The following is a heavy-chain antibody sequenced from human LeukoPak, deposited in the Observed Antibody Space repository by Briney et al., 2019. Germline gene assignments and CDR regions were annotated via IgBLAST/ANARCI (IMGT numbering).Heavy chain of an antibody. Sequence: GGSLKLSCAASGFTFSDSTMHWVRQASGKGLEWVGRIRTKPNTYATAYAASVKGRFTISRDDSKNTAYLQMNSLKTDDTAVYYCTSHTERNSDWGQGTLVTVSS. CDR1: GFTFSDST. J-gene: IGHJ4*02. D-gene: IGHD2/OR15-2a*01. CDR3: TSHTERNSD. CDR2: IRTKPNTYAT. V-gene: IGHV3-73*01.